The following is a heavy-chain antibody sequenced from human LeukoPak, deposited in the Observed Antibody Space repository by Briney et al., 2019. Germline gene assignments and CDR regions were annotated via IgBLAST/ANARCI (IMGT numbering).Heavy chain of an antibody. CDR3: ATARITMVRGVSTEFDY. CDR2: FYPEDGET. J-gene: IGHJ4*02. V-gene: IGHV1-24*01. Sequence: GASVKVSCKVSGYTLTELSMHWVRQAPGKGLEWMGGFYPEDGETIYAQKLQGRVTMTEDTSTDTAYMELSSLRAEDTAVYYCATARITMVRGVSTEFDYWGQGTLVTVSS. CDR1: GYTLTELS. D-gene: IGHD3-10*01.